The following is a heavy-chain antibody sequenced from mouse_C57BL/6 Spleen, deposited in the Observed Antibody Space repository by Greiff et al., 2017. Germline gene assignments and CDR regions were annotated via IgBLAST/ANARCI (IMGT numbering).Heavy chain of an antibody. CDR1: GFTFSDYG. CDR3: ARPLTTPQEGFAY. J-gene: IGHJ3*01. V-gene: IGHV5-17*01. CDR2: ISSGSSTI. D-gene: IGHD1-1*01. Sequence: EVQLVESGGGLVKPGGSLKLSCAASGFTFSDYGMHWVRQAPEKGLEWVAYISSGSSTIYYADTVKGRFTISRDNAKNTLFLQMTSLRSEDTAMYYCARPLTTPQEGFAYWGQGTLVTVSA.